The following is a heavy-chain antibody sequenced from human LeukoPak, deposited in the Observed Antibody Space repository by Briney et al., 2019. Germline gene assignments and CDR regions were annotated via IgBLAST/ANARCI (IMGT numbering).Heavy chain of an antibody. Sequence: SETLSLTCTVSGGSISSYYWSWIRQPPGKGLEWIGYIYYSGSTNYNPSLKSRVTISVDTSKNQFSLKLSSVTAADTAVYYCARDGGSVYYYMDVWGKGTTVTISS. V-gene: IGHV4-59*01. J-gene: IGHJ6*03. CDR1: GGSISSYY. CDR2: IYYSGST. D-gene: IGHD3-10*01. CDR3: ARDGGSVYYYMDV.